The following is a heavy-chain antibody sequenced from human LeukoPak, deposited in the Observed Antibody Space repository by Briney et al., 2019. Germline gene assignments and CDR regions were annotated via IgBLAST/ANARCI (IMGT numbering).Heavy chain of an antibody. V-gene: IGHV3-30*07. CDR2: ISYDGSNK. D-gene: IGHD5-24*01. CDR3: AKARGRDGYKDELDY. CDR1: GFTFSSYA. Sequence: PGGSLRLSCAASGFTFSSYAMHWVRQAPGKGLEWVAVISYDGSNKYYADSVKGRFTISRDNSKNTLYLQMNSLRAEDTAVYYCAKARGRDGYKDELDYWGQGTLVTVSS. J-gene: IGHJ4*02.